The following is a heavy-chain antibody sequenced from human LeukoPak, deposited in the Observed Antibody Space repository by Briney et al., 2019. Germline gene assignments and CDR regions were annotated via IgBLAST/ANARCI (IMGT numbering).Heavy chain of an antibody. CDR2: IFSNDEE. J-gene: IGHJ6*04. Sequence: SGPVLVKPTETLTLTCTVSGLSLKNTRTSVSWIRQRPGKALGWLAHIFSNDEEFYRTSLKSRLTISKDTSKNQVVITMTNVDPVDTGTYYCARYGYCSSSGWRRGMDVWGKGTTVTVSS. V-gene: IGHV2-26*01. D-gene: IGHD2-2*03. CDR3: ARYGYCSSSGWRRGMDV. CDR1: GLSLKNTRTS.